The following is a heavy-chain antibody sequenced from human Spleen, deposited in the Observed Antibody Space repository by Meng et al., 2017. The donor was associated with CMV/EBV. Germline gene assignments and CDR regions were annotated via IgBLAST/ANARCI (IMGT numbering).Heavy chain of an antibody. CDR1: GYTFTDYH. CDR2: INPYSGGT. V-gene: IGHV1-2*02. Sequence: ASVKVSCKASGYTFTDYHIHWLRQAPGQGLELMGWINPYSGGTNYAQKFQSRVTMTRDTSISTAYKELSRLRSDDRAIYYCARASARVYKNYVDPWGQATLVTVSS. J-gene: IGHJ5*02. D-gene: IGHD1-1*01. CDR3: ARASARVYKNYVDP.